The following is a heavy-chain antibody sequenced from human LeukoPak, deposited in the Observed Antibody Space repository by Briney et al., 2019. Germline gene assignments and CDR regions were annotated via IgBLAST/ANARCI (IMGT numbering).Heavy chain of an antibody. CDR2: IDPCDSYT. J-gene: IGHJ4*02. D-gene: IGHD3-9*01. CDR3: ARSVRYFDWLFL. CDR1: GYSFTSYW. Sequence: GESLRISCKGSGYSFTSYWIGWVRQRPGKGLEWMGRIDPCDSYTNYSPSCQGHVTISADQSISTAYLQWSSLKASDTAMYYCARSVRYFDWLFLWGQGTLVTVSS. V-gene: IGHV5-10-1*01.